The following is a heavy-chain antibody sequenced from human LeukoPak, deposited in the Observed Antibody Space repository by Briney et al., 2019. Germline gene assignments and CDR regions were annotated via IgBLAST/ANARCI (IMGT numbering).Heavy chain of an antibody. D-gene: IGHD2-15*01. CDR3: ARHGGSLGFFDY. V-gene: IGHV4-59*08. J-gene: IGHJ4*02. CDR2: MYDVGTT. CDR1: GGSLSTYY. Sequence: SETLSLTCTVSGGSLSTYYWSWIRQPPGKGLEWVGYMYDVGTTNYNPSLKRRVSISADRSKNQFSLRLSSVTAADTAVYYCARHGGSLGFFDYWGQGTLVSVSA.